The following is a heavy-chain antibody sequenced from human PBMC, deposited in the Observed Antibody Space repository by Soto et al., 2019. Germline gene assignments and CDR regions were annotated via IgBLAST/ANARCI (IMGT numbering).Heavy chain of an antibody. J-gene: IGHJ6*02. Sequence: QVQLVQSGAEVKKPGASVKVSCKASGYTFTSYGISWVRQAPGQGLEWMGWISAYNGNTNYAQKLQGRVTMTTDTSTSTAYMELRSLRSDDTAVYYCVRSHRVGATYYYYYGMDVWGQGTTVTVSS. CDR1: GYTFTSYG. V-gene: IGHV1-18*01. CDR2: ISAYNGNT. CDR3: VRSHRVGATYYYYYGMDV. D-gene: IGHD1-26*01.